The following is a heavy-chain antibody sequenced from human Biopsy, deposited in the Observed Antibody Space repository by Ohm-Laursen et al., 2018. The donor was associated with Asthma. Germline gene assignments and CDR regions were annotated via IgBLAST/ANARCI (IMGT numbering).Heavy chain of an antibody. CDR3: ARDRGIAAAGTEFDY. Sequence: SLRLSCAASGFTFSDYYMSWIRQAPGKGLEWVSYISRSDSTIYYADSVKGRFTISRDNAKNSLYLQMNSLRAEDTAVYYCARDRGIAAAGTEFDYWGQGTLVTVSS. J-gene: IGHJ4*02. D-gene: IGHD6-13*01. CDR1: GFTFSDYY. CDR2: ISRSDSTI. V-gene: IGHV3-11*01.